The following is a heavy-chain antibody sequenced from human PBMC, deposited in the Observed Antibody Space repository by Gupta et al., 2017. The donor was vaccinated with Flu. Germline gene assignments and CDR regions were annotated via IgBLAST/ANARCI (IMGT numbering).Heavy chain of an antibody. CDR3: ARQFGDDDLLAVDYFDF. Sequence: YFWGWSRHPPGKGLECIGSFLHNGGTYYKPSRRRRVTNSADTPETQLCLEMRSVTAADTAVYYLARQFGDDDLLAVDYFDFWGQGTLGTVFS. D-gene: IGHD2-21*01. CDR1: YF. CDR2: FLHNGGT. J-gene: IGHJ4*02. V-gene: IGHV4-30-2*03.